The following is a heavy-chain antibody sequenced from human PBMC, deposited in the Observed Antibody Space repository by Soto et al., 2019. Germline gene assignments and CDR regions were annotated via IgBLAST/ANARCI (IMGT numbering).Heavy chain of an antibody. CDR1: GFTFSSYG. V-gene: IGHV3-30*18. CDR2: ISYEASNK. CDR3: AKDRLSSGWYEYLPY. D-gene: IGHD6-19*01. Sequence: QVQLVESGGGVVQPGRSRRLSGAASGFTFSSYGRHGLGRAPGRGLGGGAVISYEASNKLYADSVKGRFTTSRDNSKNTLYLQLNSLRTEDTAVYYCAKDRLSSGWYEYLPYWGQGTLVTVSS. J-gene: IGHJ1*01.